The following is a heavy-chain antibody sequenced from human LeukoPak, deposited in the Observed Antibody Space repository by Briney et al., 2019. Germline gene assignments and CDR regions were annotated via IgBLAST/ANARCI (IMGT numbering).Heavy chain of an antibody. CDR1: GFTVSSNY. Sequence: GGSLRLSCAASGFTVSSNYMSWVRQAPGKGLEGVSVIYSGGSTYYAASVKGRFNISRDNSKNTLYLQMNSLRAEDTAVYYCASRLDGSGSYYRRFLAAFDIWGQGTMVTVSS. CDR3: ASRLDGSGSYYRRFLAAFDI. D-gene: IGHD3-10*01. J-gene: IGHJ3*02. CDR2: IYSGGST. V-gene: IGHV3-53*01.